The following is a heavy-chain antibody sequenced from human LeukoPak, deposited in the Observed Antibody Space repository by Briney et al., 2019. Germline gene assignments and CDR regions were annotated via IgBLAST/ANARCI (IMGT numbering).Heavy chain of an antibody. Sequence: ASVKVSCKASDYTFTNYDFTWGRQAPGQGLEWRGWISGYNPYNANTKYAQNFQGRVTMTTETSTPTTYMELRSLRSDDTAVYYCATARRSVGSIPADFDFWGQGTLVTVSS. J-gene: IGHJ4*02. CDR1: DYTFTNYD. D-gene: IGHD1-26*01. V-gene: IGHV1-18*04. CDR3: ATARRSVGSIPADFDF. CDR2: ISGYNPYNANT.